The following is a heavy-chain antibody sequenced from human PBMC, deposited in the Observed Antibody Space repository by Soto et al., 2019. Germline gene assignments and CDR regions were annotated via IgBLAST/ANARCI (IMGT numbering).Heavy chain of an antibody. Sequence: SETLSLTCTVSGASISSSRSYWGWVRQPPGKGLEWIVSFYYTGGTYSTYYNPSLKSRVTISVDTTKSQFSLNLRSVTAADTAVYYCASPRQGNYDFLSGYYALDYWGQGTLVTVSS. CDR3: ASPRQGNYDFLSGYYALDY. V-gene: IGHV4-39*01. J-gene: IGHJ4*02. CDR2: FYYTGGT. CDR1: GASISSSRSY. D-gene: IGHD3-3*01.